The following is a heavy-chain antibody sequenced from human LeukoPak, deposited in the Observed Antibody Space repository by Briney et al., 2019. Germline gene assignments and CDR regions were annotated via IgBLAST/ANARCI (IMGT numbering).Heavy chain of an antibody. V-gene: IGHV1-8*03. CDR3: ARMWIQLWPSAGSDP. CDR1: GYTFTSYD. Sequence: ASVKVSCKASGYTFTSYDINWVRQATGQGLEWMGWMNPNSGNTGYAQKFQGRVTITRNTSISTAYMELSSLRSEDTAVYYCARMWIQLWPSAGSDPWGQGTLVTVSS. J-gene: IGHJ5*02. D-gene: IGHD5-18*01. CDR2: MNPNSGNT.